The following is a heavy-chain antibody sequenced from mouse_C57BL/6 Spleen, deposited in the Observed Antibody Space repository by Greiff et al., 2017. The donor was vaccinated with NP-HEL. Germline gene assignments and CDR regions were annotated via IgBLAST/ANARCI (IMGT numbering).Heavy chain of an antibody. CDR3: ARGGDWDVPDY. J-gene: IGHJ2*01. CDR1: GYTFTSYW. Sequence: QVQLQQSGAELVKPGASVKLSCKASGYTFTSYWMQWVKQRPGQGLEWIGEIDPSDSYTNYNQKFKGKATLTVDTSSSTAYMQLSSLTSEDSAVYYCARGGDWDVPDYWGQGTTLTVSS. V-gene: IGHV1-50*01. D-gene: IGHD4-1*01. CDR2: IDPSDSYT.